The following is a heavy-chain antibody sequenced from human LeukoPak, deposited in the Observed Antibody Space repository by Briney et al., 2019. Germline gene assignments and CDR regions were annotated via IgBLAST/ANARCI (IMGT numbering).Heavy chain of an antibody. CDR2: LSGSGDST. V-gene: IGHV3-23*01. Sequence: GGTLRLSCAASGFTFSSYGMSWVRQAPGKGLEWVSALSGSGDSTYYADSVKGRFTISRDNSKNTLYLQMNGLRAEDTAAYYCAKAGDSSSSPLFLDWGQGTLVTVSS. CDR3: AKAGDSSSSPLFLD. D-gene: IGHD6-6*01. J-gene: IGHJ4*02. CDR1: GFTFSSYG.